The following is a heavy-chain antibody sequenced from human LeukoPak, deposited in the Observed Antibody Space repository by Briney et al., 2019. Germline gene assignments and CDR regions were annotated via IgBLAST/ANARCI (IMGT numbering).Heavy chain of an antibody. V-gene: IGHV4-34*01. CDR2: INHNGST. CDR1: GGSFNGYY. D-gene: IGHD3-3*01. J-gene: IGHJ6*03. CDR3: PRRVIFGVVRYYMDV. Sequence: PSETLSLTCAVYGGSFNGYYWSWIRQPPGKGLEWIGEINHNGSTNYNPSLKSRVTISVDTSKNQFSLKLSSVTAADTAVYYCPRRVIFGVVRYYMDVWGKGTTVTVSS.